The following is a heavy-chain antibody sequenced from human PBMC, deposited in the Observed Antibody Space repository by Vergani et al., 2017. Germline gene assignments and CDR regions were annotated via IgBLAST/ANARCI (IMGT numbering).Heavy chain of an antibody. Sequence: QVQLVQSGAEVKKPGSSVKVSCKASGGTFSSYAISWVRQAPGQGLEWMGGIIPIFGTANYAQKFQGRVTITADESTSTAYMELSSLRSEDTAVYYCARFRKGYSSGWYRYFDLWGRGTLVTVSS. CDR2: IIPIFGTA. CDR3: ARFRKGYSSGWYRYFDL. CDR1: GGTFSSYA. V-gene: IGHV1-69*01. J-gene: IGHJ2*01. D-gene: IGHD6-19*01.